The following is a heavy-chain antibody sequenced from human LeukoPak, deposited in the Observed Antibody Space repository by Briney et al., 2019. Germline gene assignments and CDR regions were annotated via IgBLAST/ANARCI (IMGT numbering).Heavy chain of an antibody. CDR3: ARGLIKYDFWSGYWGDNNWFDP. J-gene: IGHJ5*02. Sequence: ASVKVSCKASGYTFTDYYMHWVRQAPGQGLEWMGRINPNSGGTNYAQKFQGRVTMTRDTSISTAYMELSRLRSDDTAVYYCARGLIKYDFWSGYWGDNNWFDPWGQGTLVTVSS. D-gene: IGHD3-3*01. CDR2: INPNSGGT. CDR1: GYTFTDYY. V-gene: IGHV1-2*06.